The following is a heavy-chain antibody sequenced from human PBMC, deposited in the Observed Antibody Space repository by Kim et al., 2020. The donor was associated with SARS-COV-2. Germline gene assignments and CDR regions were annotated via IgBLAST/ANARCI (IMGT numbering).Heavy chain of an antibody. CDR3: AREPSAESS. CDR1: GFSIGSEW. V-gene: IGHV3-7*05. Sequence: GGSLRLSCAASGFSIGSEWMSWVRQAPGKGPEWVANMNRDGSVRNYGESVRGRFSISRDDAENSLYLQMNSLRAEDTAVYYCAREPSAESSWGQGTLVIVSS. J-gene: IGHJ4*02. CDR2: MNRDGSVR.